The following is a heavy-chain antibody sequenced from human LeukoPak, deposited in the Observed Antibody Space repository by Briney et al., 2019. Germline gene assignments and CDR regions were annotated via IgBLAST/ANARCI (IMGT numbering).Heavy chain of an antibody. CDR3: ARGLLTMGRGWYGYYFDY. D-gene: IGHD6-19*01. Sequence: PSETLSLTCTVSGGSISSYYWSWIRQPPGKGLEWIGYIYYSGSTNYNPSLKSRVTISVDTFKNQFSLKLSSVTAADTAVYYCARGLLTMGRGWYGYYFDYWGQGTLVTVSS. J-gene: IGHJ4*02. V-gene: IGHV4-59*08. CDR1: GGSISSYY. CDR2: IYYSGST.